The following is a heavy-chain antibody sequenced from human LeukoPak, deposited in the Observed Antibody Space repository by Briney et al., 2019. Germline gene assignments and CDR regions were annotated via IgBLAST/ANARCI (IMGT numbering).Heavy chain of an antibody. CDR3: ARDPESSSFDL. Sequence: PGGSVRLSCAASGFSFSTYWMSWVRQTPEKGLEFVANIDQGGSVRNYMDSLKGRCTISRDNAKKSLYLEINSLRADDTAVYYCARDPESSSFDLWGRGALVTVSS. CDR1: GFSFSTYW. V-gene: IGHV3-7*01. J-gene: IGHJ4*02. CDR2: IDQGGSVR. D-gene: IGHD6-13*01.